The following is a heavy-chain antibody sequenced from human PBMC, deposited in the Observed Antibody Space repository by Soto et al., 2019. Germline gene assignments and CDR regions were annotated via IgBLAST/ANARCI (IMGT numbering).Heavy chain of an antibody. CDR3: ARVTPSGYDFWSGLSGMDV. J-gene: IGHJ6*02. D-gene: IGHD3-3*01. Sequence: QLQLQESGSGLVKPSQTLSLTCAVSGGSISSGGYSWSWIRQPPGKGLEWIGYIYHSGSTYYNPSLKSRVTISVDRSKNQFSLKLSSVTAADTAVYYCARVTPSGYDFWSGLSGMDVWGQGTTVTVSS. V-gene: IGHV4-30-2*01. CDR2: IYHSGST. CDR1: GGSISSGGYS.